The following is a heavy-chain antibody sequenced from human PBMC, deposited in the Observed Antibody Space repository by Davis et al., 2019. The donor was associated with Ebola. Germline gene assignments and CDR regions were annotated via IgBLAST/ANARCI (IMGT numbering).Heavy chain of an antibody. Sequence: GESLKISCAASGFTFSSYGMHWVRQAPDKGLEWVAVISYDGSNKYYADSVKGRFTISRDNSKNTLYLQMNSLRAEDTAVYYCAKLQGPIAVAGTPWGQGTLVTVSS. D-gene: IGHD6-19*01. CDR3: AKLQGPIAVAGTP. CDR1: GFTFSSYG. CDR2: ISYDGSNK. J-gene: IGHJ5*02. V-gene: IGHV3-30*18.